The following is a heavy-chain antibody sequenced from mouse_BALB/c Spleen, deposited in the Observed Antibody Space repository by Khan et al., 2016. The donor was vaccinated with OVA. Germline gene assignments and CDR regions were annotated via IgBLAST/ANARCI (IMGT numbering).Heavy chain of an antibody. V-gene: IGHV5-12-1*01. CDR1: GFAFSSYD. CDR3: TRPHYYGSNYYFDY. Sequence: EVELVESGGGLVKPGGSLKLSCAASGFAFSSYDMSWVRQTPEKRLEWVAFISIGGGTTYYPDTVKGRFTISRDNAKNTLYLQLTSLKPEDTALYYCTRPHYYGSNYYFDYWGQGTTLTVSS. D-gene: IGHD1-1*01. J-gene: IGHJ2*01. CDR2: ISIGGGTT.